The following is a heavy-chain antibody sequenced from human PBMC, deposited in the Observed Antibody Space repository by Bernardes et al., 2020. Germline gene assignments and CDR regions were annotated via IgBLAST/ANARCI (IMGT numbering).Heavy chain of an antibody. J-gene: IGHJ6*04. D-gene: IGHD6-13*01. CDR2: ISGIGGST. CDR1: GFTFISYA. CDR3: AKVPGIAAAGPFYYYYYGMDV. V-gene: IGHV3-23*01. Sequence: GGSLRLSCAASGFTFISYAMSWVRQAPGKWLEWVSAISGIGGSTYYADSVKGRFTIPTDNSKNTRYLQVNSRSTEDTAVYYCAKVPGIAAAGPFYYYYYGMDVGGKG.